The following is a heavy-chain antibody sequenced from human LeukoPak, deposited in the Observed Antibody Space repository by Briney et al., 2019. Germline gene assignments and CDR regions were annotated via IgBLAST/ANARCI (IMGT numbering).Heavy chain of an antibody. CDR2: IYYSGST. V-gene: IGHV4-61*01. Sequence: KPSETLSLTCTVSGGSVSSRSYFWSWIRQPPGKGLEWIGYIYYSGSTNYNPSLKSRVTISVDTSKNQFSLKLSSVTAADTAVYYCARDARGVMTYLDSWGQGTLVTVSS. CDR3: ARDARGVMTYLDS. CDR1: GGSVSSRSYF. D-gene: IGHD3-10*01. J-gene: IGHJ4*02.